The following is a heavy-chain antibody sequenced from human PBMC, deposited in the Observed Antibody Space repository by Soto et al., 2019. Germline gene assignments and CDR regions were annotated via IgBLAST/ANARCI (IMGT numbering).Heavy chain of an antibody. CDR2: ISGNGDST. J-gene: IGHJ1*01. Sequence: GGSLRLSCAASGFTLSTYAMNWVRQAPGKGLEWVSAISGNGDSTYYADSVKGRFTISRDNSKNTLFLQMNSLRAEDTAVYYCAKDGRLNIASAGGDYFQQWGQGTLVTVSS. CDR3: AKDGRLNIASAGGDYFQQ. V-gene: IGHV3-23*01. CDR1: GFTLSTYA. D-gene: IGHD6-13*01.